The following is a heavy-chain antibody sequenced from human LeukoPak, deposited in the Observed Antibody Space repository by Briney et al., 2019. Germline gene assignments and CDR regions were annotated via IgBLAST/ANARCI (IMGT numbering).Heavy chain of an antibody. V-gene: IGHV3-7*01. D-gene: IGHD1-1*01. CDR1: GFNLDSSW. Sequence: GGSLRLSCAASGFNLDSSWMAWVRQAPGKGLEWVANIKPDGSEKHYVDSVKGRFTISRDNAMNSLYLQMNSLRAEDTAVYYCARTMDPPTYYYFYMDVWGKGTTVTVSS. CDR3: ARTMDPPTYYYFYMDV. CDR2: IKPDGSEK. J-gene: IGHJ6*03.